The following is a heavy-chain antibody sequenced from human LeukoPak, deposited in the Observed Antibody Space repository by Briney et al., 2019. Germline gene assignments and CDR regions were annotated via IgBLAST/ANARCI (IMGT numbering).Heavy chain of an antibody. V-gene: IGHV4-31*03. D-gene: IGHD2-21*02. CDR3: ALAYCGGDCYSRGPFDP. CDR2: IYYSGST. Sequence: SETLSLTCTASGGSISSGGYYWSWIRQHPGKGLEWIGYIYYSGSTYYNPSLKSRVTISVDTSKNQFSLKLSSVTAADTAVYYCALAYCGGDCYSRGPFDPWGQGTLVTVSS. J-gene: IGHJ5*02. CDR1: GGSISSGGYY.